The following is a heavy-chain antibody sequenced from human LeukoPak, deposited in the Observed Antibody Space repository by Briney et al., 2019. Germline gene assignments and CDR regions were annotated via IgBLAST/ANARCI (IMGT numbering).Heavy chain of an antibody. V-gene: IGHV1-2*02. CDR1: GYTFTGYY. CDR2: TNPNSGGT. Sequence: ASVKVSCKASGYTFTGYYMHWVRQAPGQGLEWMGWTNPNSGGTNYAQKFQGRVTMTRNTSISTAYMELSSLRSEDTAVYYCARGRGSYYYYYMDVWGKGTTVTISS. D-gene: IGHD3-16*01. J-gene: IGHJ6*03. CDR3: ARGRGSYYYYYMDV.